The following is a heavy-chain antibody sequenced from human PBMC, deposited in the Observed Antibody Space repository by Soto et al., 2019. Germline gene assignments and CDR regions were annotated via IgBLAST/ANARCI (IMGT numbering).Heavy chain of an antibody. D-gene: IGHD3-3*01. CDR1: GGSISSGGYY. Sequence: PSETLSLTCTVSGGSISSGGYYWSWIRQHPGKGLEWIGYIYYSGSTYYNPSLKSRVTISVDTSKNQFSLKLSSVTAADTAVYYCASGGSYDFWSGYYSFGGYWGQGTLVTVSS. V-gene: IGHV4-31*03. CDR2: IYYSGST. J-gene: IGHJ4*02. CDR3: ASGGSYDFWSGYYSFGGY.